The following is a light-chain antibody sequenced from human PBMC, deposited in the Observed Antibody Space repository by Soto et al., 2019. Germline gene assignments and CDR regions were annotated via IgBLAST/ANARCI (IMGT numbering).Light chain of an antibody. CDR1: QGIRND. CDR2: AAS. J-gene: IGKJ2*01. Sequence: IQMDQSPSSLSASIGDRVTITCRASQGIRNDLVWFQVKAGKAPKLLINAASNLQSGVSSRFSGSGSGTDFTLTISSLQSEDVATYYCQQDYDYPYTFGQGTKLEIK. CDR3: QQDYDYPYT. V-gene: IGKV1-6*01.